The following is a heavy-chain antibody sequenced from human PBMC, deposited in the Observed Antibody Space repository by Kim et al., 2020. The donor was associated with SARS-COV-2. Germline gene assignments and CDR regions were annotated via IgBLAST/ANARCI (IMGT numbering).Heavy chain of an antibody. CDR1: GFTFSDFY. CDR3: ATDLSPRSGYAPFNV. D-gene: IGHD3-22*01. J-gene: IGHJ3*01. V-gene: IGHV3-11*04. CDR2: ISTGGTDT. Sequence: GGSLRLSCAASGFTFSDFYMNWIRQAPGKGLEWISFISTGGTDTFYSDSVRGRFTVSRDKTNNTLYLQMNSLRAEDTALYYCATDLSPRSGYAPFNVWG.